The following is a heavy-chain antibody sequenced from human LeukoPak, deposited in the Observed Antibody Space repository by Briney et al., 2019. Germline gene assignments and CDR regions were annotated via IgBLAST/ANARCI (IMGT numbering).Heavy chain of an antibody. CDR1: GYTFTGKF. V-gene: IGHV1-2*02. D-gene: IGHD3-22*01. CDR3: AIENHYDSSGYSKAFDY. CDR2: IEPNSGVT. Sequence: ASVKVSCKASGYTFTGKFLHWLRQAPGQGLEWMGWIEPNSGVTVYGQKFRGRVTVTRDTSVSTAYMELSRLRSDDTAVYYCAIENHYDSSGYSKAFDYWGQGALVTVSS. J-gene: IGHJ4*02.